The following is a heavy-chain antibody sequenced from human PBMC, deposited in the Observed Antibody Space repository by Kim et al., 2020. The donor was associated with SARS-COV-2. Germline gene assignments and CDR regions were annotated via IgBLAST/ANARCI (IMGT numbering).Heavy chain of an antibody. V-gene: IGHV3-11*01. J-gene: IGHJ5*02. CDR3: ARVGRPKDSYCGGDCYAGPYWFDP. CDR1: GFTFSDYY. D-gene: IGHD2-21*02. Sequence: GGSLRLSCAASGFTFSDYYMSWIRQAPGKGLEWVSYISSSGSTIYYADSVKGRFTISRDNAKNSLYLQMNSLRAEDTAVYYCARVGRPKDSYCGGDCYAGPYWFDPWGQGTLVTVSS. CDR2: ISSSGSTI.